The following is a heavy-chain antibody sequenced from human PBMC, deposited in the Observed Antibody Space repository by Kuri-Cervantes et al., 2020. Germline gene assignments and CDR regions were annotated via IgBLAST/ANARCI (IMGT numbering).Heavy chain of an antibody. Sequence: GGSLRLSCAASGFTFSRYPMHWVRQAPGKGLEWVAVKSYDGSNEYYADSVKGRFTISRDNSKNTLYLQMNSLRAEDTAVYYCARCLQLLFYYYMDVWGKGTTVTVSS. CDR1: GFTFSRYP. D-gene: IGHD2-2*01. CDR2: KSYDGSNE. V-gene: IGHV3-30-3*01. CDR3: ARCLQLLFYYYMDV. J-gene: IGHJ6*03.